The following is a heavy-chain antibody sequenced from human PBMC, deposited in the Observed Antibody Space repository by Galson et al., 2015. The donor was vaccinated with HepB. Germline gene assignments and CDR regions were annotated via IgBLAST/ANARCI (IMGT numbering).Heavy chain of an antibody. J-gene: IGHJ4*02. V-gene: IGHV1-18*01. CDR1: GYTFTNYG. CDR2: ISAYNGNT. D-gene: IGHD4-23*01. CDR3: ARVAFGGYYFDY. Sequence: SVKVSCKASGYTFTNYGISWVRQAPGQGLEWMGWISAYNGNTNYAQKFQGRVTLTTDTSTNTAYMELRSLRSDDTAVYYCARVAFGGYYFDYWGQGTLVTVSS.